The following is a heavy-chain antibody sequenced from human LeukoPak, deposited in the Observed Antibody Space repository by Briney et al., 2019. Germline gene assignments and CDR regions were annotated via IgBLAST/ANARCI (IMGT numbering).Heavy chain of an antibody. D-gene: IGHD1-26*01. CDR1: GFTFTSSA. V-gene: IGHV1-58*01. CDR2: IVVGSGNT. J-gene: IGHJ4*02. CDR3: ARDPLYSGSARAVDY. Sequence: SVKVSCKASGFTFTSSAVQWVRQARGQRLEWIGWIVVGSGNTNYAQKFQERVTITRDMSTSTAYMELSSLRSEDTAVYYCARDPLYSGSARAVDYWGQGTLVTVSS.